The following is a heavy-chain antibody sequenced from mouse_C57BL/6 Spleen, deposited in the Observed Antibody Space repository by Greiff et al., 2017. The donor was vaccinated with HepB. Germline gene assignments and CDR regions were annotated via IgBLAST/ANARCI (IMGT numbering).Heavy chain of an antibody. CDR2: IYPSDSET. V-gene: IGHV1-61*01. J-gene: IGHJ3*01. CDR1: GYTFTSYW. Sequence: QVQLQQPGAELVRPGSSVKLSCKASGYTFTSYWMDWVKQRPGQGLEWIGDIYPSDSETHYNQKFKDKATLTVDKSSSTAYMQLSSLTSEDSAVYCCARRVYDYDGAWFAYWGQGTLVTVSA. D-gene: IGHD2-4*01. CDR3: ARRVYDYDGAWFAY.